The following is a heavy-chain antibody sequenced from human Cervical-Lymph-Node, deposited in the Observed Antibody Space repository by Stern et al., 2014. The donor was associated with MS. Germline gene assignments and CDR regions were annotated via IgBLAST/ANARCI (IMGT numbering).Heavy chain of an antibody. CDR3: ARGAGWFDP. J-gene: IGHJ5*02. CDR1: GGSISSYY. Sequence: QLQLQESGPGLVKPSETLSLTCTVSGGSISSYYLSWIRQPPGKGLEWIGYIYYSGSTNYIPSLKSRVTISVDTSKNQFSLKLNSVTAADTAVYYCARGAGWFDPWGQGTLVTVSS. CDR2: IYYSGST. V-gene: IGHV4-59*01.